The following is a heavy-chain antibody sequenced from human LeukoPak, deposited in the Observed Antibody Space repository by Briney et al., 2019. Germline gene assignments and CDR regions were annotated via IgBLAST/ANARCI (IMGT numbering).Heavy chain of an antibody. V-gene: IGHV3-23*01. CDR2: ISDSGGST. CDR1: GFTFSSYA. Sequence: GGSLRLSCAASGFTFSSYAMSWVRQAPGKGLEWVSVISDSGGSTYYADSVKGRFTISRDNSKNTLYLQMNSLRAEDTAVYYCAKGGCSGGSCYSGTFDYWGQGTLVTVSS. J-gene: IGHJ4*02. D-gene: IGHD2-15*01. CDR3: AKGGCSGGSCYSGTFDY.